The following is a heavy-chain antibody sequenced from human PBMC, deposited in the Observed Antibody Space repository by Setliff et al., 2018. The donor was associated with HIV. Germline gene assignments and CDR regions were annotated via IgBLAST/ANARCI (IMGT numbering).Heavy chain of an antibody. CDR1: GGSITSDYY. D-gene: IGHD1-26*01. CDR3: ARRMSSGSYYDY. J-gene: IGHJ4*02. V-gene: IGHV4-38-2*01. Sequence: SSETLSLTCAVSGGSITSDYYWGWIRQPPGKGLEWIGSIYTTQTTKYNPSLKSRVTISVDTSKNQFSLKLRSVTAADTAVYYCARRMSSGSYYDYWGQGTLVTVSS. CDR2: IYTTQTT.